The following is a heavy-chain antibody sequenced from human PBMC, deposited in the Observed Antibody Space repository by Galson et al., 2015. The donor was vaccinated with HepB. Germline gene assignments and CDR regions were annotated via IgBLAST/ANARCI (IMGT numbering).Heavy chain of an antibody. Sequence: SVKVSCKASGYTFTSYAMHWVRQAPGQRLEWMGWINAGNGNTKYSQKFQGRVTITRDTSANTAYMELSSLRSEDSAVYYCARESPSLPRGYSESYYSLYYWGQGTLVTVSS. CDR2: INAGNGNT. J-gene: IGHJ4*02. V-gene: IGHV1-3*01. D-gene: IGHD1-26*01. CDR3: ARESPSLPRGYSESYYSLYY. CDR1: GYTFTSYA.